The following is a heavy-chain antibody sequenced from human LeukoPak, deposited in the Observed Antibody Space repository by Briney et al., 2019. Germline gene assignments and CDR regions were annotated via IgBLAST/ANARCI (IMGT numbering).Heavy chain of an antibody. CDR1: GGTFSSYA. CDR3: ARAAHVAVAGTGYNWFDP. D-gene: IGHD6-19*01. CDR2: IIPIFGTA. J-gene: IGHJ5*02. V-gene: IGHV1-69*06. Sequence: ASVKVSCKASGGTFSSYAICWVRQAPGQGLEWMGGIIPIFGTANYAQKFQGRVTITADKSTSTAYMELSSLRSEDTAVYYCARAAHVAVAGTGYNWFDPWGQGTLVTVSS.